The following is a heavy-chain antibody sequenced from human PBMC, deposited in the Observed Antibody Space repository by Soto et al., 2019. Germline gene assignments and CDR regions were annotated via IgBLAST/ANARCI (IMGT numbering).Heavy chain of an antibody. Sequence: ASVKVSCKASGYTFTSYYMHWVRQAPGQGLEWMGIINPSDGSTSYAQKFQGRVTMTRNTSISTAYMELSSLRSEDTAVYYCARGSPWSRCYDSSGYPPFSAWGQGTTVTVSS. CDR2: INPSDGST. D-gene: IGHD3-22*01. V-gene: IGHV1-46*01. CDR3: ARGSPWSRCYDSSGYPPFSA. CDR1: GYTFTSYY. J-gene: IGHJ6*02.